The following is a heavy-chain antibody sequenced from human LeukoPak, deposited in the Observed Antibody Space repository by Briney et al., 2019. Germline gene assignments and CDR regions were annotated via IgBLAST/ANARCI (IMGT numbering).Heavy chain of an antibody. CDR1: GYSFTGHY. J-gene: IGHJ4*02. V-gene: IGHV1-2*02. Sequence: ASVKVSCKASGYSFTGHYMHWVRQAPGQGLEWMGWINPKSGGTNYAQKFQGRVTMTRDTSISTAYMDMSSLRSDDTAVYYCARGMTTVVYWGQGTLVTVSS. CDR3: ARGMTTVVY. D-gene: IGHD4-23*01. CDR2: INPKSGGT.